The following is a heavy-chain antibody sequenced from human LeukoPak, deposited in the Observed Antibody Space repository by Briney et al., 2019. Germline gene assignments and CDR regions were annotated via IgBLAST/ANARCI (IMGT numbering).Heavy chain of an antibody. CDR2: IYHSGST. Sequence: SETLSLTCAVSGGSISSSNWWSWVRQPPGKGLEWIGEIYHSGSTNYNPSLKSRVTISVDKSKNQFSLKLSSVTAADTAVYYCARGPYSGYPRWAGTTYYMDVWGKGTTVTVSS. V-gene: IGHV4-4*02. CDR1: GGSISSSNW. J-gene: IGHJ6*03. D-gene: IGHD5-12*01. CDR3: ARGPYSGYPRWAGTTYYMDV.